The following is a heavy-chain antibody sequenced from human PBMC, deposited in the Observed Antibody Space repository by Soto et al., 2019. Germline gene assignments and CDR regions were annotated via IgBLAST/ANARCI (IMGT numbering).Heavy chain of an antibody. CDR2: IYYSGYT. CDR1: GGSISSSSYY. Sequence: SETLSLTCTVSGGSISSSSYYWGLIRQPPGKGLERIGSIYYSGYTYYNPSLKSRVTISVDTSKNQFSLKLSSVTAADTAVYYCARHNGPLYVGYYYDMDVWGQGTTVT. CDR3: ARHNGPLYVGYYYDMDV. V-gene: IGHV4-39*01. D-gene: IGHD3-16*01. J-gene: IGHJ6*02.